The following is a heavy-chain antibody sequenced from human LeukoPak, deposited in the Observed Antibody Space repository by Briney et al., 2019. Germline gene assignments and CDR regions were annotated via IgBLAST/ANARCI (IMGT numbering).Heavy chain of an antibody. CDR2: INPSGGST. J-gene: IGHJ4*02. D-gene: IGHD6-19*01. Sequence: ASVKVSCKASEYTFTSYHMHWVRQAPGQGLEWMGIINPSGGSTSYAQKFQGRVTMTRDTSTSTVYMELSSLRSEDTAVYYCARDSSGWYNSPYLDYWGQGTLVTVSS. CDR1: EYTFTSYH. CDR3: ARDSSGWYNSPYLDY. V-gene: IGHV1-46*01.